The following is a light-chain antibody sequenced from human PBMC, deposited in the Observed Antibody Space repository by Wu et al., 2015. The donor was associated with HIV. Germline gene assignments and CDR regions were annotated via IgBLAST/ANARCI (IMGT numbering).Light chain of an antibody. Sequence: ERATLSCRASQSVSNNYLAWYQQKHGQAPRLLIYGASNRATGIPDRFSGSGSGTDFTLTISRLEPEDFAVYYCQQYGNSPWTFGQGTKVEIK. CDR1: QSVSNNY. J-gene: IGKJ1*01. V-gene: IGKV3-20*01. CDR2: GAS. CDR3: QQYGNSPWT.